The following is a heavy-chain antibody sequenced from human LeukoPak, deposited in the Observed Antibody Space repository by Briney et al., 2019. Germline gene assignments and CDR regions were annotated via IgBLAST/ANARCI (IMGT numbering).Heavy chain of an antibody. V-gene: IGHV1-69*05. J-gene: IGHJ4*02. CDR1: GYTFASYG. D-gene: IGHD1-7*01. CDR2: IIPIFGTA. Sequence: GASVKVSCKTSGYTFASYGISWVRQAPGQGLEWMGGIIPIFGTANYAQKFQGRVTITTDESTSTAYMELSSLRSDDTAVYYCARLKLRLVGSSFDSWGQGTLVTVSP. CDR3: ARLKLRLVGSSFDS.